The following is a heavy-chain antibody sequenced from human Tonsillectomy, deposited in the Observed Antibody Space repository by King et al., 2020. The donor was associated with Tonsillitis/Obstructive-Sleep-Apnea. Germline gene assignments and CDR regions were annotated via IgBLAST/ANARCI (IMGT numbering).Heavy chain of an antibody. CDR3: ARGVGHCSSTSCPS. CDR2: INHSGST. J-gene: IGHJ4*02. D-gene: IGHD2-2*01. Sequence: VQLQQWGAGLLKTSETLSLTCAVYGGSFSGYYWSWIRQPPGKGLEWIGEINHSGSTNYNPSLKSRVTISVDTSKNQFSLKLSSVTAADTAVYYCARGVGHCSSTSCPSWGQGTLVTVSS. V-gene: IGHV4-34*01. CDR1: GGSFSGYY.